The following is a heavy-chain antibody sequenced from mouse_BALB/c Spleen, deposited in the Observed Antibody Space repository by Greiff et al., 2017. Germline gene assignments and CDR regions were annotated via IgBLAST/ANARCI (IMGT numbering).Heavy chain of an antibody. Sequence: EVKLVESGGGLVQPGGSMKLSCVASGFTFSSYWMSWVRQSPEKGLEWVAEIRLKSDNYATHYAESVKGKFTISRDDSKSRLYLQMNSLRAEDAGIYYCLLRYYAMDYWGQGTSVTVSS. J-gene: IGHJ4*01. CDR2: IRLKSDNYAT. CDR1: GFTFSSYW. D-gene: IGHD1-1*01. V-gene: IGHV6-3*01. CDR3: LLRYYAMDY.